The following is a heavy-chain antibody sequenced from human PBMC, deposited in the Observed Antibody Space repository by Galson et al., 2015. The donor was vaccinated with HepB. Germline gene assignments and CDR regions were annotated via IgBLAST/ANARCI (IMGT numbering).Heavy chain of an antibody. CDR1: GFTFRIHA. D-gene: IGHD3-3*01. CDR2: INGRGSTR. CDR3: VNEDTGFGGDWFDP. V-gene: IGHV3-23*01. J-gene: IGHJ5*02. Sequence: SLRLSCAASGFTFRIHAMAWIRQAPGKGLEWVSGINGRGSTRSYSDAVKGRFSISRDNSKDTVFLQMDNLRAEDTAVYYCVNEDTGFGGDWFDPWGQGALVTVS.